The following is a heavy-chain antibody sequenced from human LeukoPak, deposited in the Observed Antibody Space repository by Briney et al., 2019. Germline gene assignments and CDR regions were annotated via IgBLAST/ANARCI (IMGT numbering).Heavy chain of an antibody. D-gene: IGHD1-26*01. J-gene: IGHJ3*02. V-gene: IGHV3-48*04. Sequence: PGGSLRLSCAASGFTFSSYSMNWVRKAPGQGLEWVSYISSSSTIYYADSVKGRFTISRDNAKNSLFLQMNSLRAEDTAVYYCARDLWELLLSGTGDAFDIWGQGTMVTVSS. CDR3: ARDLWELLLSGTGDAFDI. CDR2: ISSSSTI. CDR1: GFTFSSYS.